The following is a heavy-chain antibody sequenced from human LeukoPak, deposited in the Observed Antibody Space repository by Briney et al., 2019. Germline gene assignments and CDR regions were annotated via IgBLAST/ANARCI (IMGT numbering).Heavy chain of an antibody. CDR1: GGSISSGGYS. CDR3: ARFSPISGWFDP. D-gene: IGHD2-21*01. V-gene: IGHV4-30-2*01. Sequence: SETLSLTCAVSGGSISSGGYSWSWIRQPPGKGLEWIGYIYHSGSTYYNPSLKSRVTISVDRSKNQFSLQLNSVIPEDTAVYYCARFSPISGWFDPWGQGTLVTVSS. CDR2: IYHSGST. J-gene: IGHJ5*02.